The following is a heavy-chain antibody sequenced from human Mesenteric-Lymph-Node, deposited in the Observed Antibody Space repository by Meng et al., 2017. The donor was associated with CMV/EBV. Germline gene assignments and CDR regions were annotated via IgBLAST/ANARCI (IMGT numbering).Heavy chain of an antibody. Sequence: GGGLLKPSGTLFCCVAVDGGSSGGYYWNWIRQPPEKGLEWIGEINHSGSTNYNPSFTSRIIISVDTSTNQISLNMSSVTAADTAVYYCARGSSYDILTGYFEYWGQGALVTVSS. CDR1: GGSSGGYY. J-gene: IGHJ4*02. V-gene: IGHV4-34*01. CDR2: INHSGST. D-gene: IGHD3-9*01. CDR3: ARGSSYDILTGYFEY.